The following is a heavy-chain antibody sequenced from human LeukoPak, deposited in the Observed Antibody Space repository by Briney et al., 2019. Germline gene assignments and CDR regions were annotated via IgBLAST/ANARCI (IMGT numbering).Heavy chain of an antibody. J-gene: IGHJ6*04. CDR1: GFTFSSYS. D-gene: IGHD3-10*01. CDR2: ISSSSSYI. V-gene: IGHV3-21*01. CDR3: ARVFIGELFNYYYGMDV. Sequence: GGSLRLSCAASGFTFSSYSMNWVRQAPGKGLEWVSSISSSSSYIYYADSVKGRFTISRDNAKNSLYLQMNSLRAEDTAVYYCARVFIGELFNYYYGMDVWGKGTTVTVSS.